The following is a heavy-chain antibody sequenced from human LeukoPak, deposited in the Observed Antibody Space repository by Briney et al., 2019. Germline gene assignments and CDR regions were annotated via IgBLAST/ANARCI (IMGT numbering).Heavy chain of an antibody. J-gene: IGHJ4*02. CDR1: GGSFSGYY. D-gene: IGHD2-2*01. Sequence: SETLSLTCAVCGGSFSGYYWSWIRQPPGKGLEWIGEINHSGSTNDNQPHKSRVTISVDTSNNQCSLKPTSVPAANTAVYFCARGHRLYQLLLIDFWGQGTLVTVSS. CDR3: ARGHRLYQLLLIDF. CDR2: INHSGST. V-gene: IGHV4-34*01.